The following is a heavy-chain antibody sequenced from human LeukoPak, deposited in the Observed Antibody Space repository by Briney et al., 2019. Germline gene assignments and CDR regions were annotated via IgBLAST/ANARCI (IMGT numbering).Heavy chain of an antibody. Sequence: PGGSLRLSCAASGFTFSSYWMHWVRQAPGKGLVWVSRINSDGSSTSYADSVKGRFTISRDNAKNTLYLQMNSLRAEDTAVYYCARDGGVYYYGSGPWFDPWGQGTLVTVSS. CDR3: ARDGGVYYYGSGPWFDP. CDR1: GFTFSSYW. V-gene: IGHV3-74*01. J-gene: IGHJ5*02. CDR2: INSDGSST. D-gene: IGHD3-10*01.